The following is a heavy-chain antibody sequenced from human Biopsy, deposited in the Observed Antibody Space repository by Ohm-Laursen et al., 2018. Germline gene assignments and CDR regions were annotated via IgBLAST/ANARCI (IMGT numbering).Heavy chain of an antibody. J-gene: IGHJ4*02. CDR3: AKGLYSGSYYYDS. D-gene: IGHD1-26*01. CDR2: VSSDGKNK. V-gene: IGHV3-30*18. CDR1: GFTLSNYG. Sequence: SLRLSCTASGFTLSNYGMHWVRQAPGRGLEWVAAVSSDGKNKHYADSVQGRFTISRDNSKNTVDLQMNSLRAEDTAVYYCAKGLYSGSYYYDSWGQGTLVTVSS.